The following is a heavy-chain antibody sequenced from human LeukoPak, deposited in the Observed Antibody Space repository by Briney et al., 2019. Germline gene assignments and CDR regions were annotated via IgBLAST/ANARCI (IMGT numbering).Heavy chain of an antibody. CDR1: GGSISSSSYY. D-gene: IGHD7-27*01. CDR2: IYYSGST. Sequence: PSETLSLTCTVSGGSISSSSYYWGWIRQPPGKGLEWIGSIYYSGSTYYNPSLKSRVTISVDTSKNQFSLKLSSVTAADTAVYYCARNVPRHWATPYYFDYWGQGTLVTVSS. J-gene: IGHJ4*02. CDR3: ARNVPRHWATPYYFDY. V-gene: IGHV4-39*07.